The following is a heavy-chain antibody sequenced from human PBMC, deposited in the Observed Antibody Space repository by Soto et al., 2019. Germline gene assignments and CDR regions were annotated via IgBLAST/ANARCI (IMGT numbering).Heavy chain of an antibody. CDR2: IDPSDSYT. CDR3: ARHVAARDYDILTGYYTG. J-gene: IGHJ4*02. CDR1: GYSVTSDW. D-gene: IGHD3-9*01. V-gene: IGHV5-10-1*01. Sequence: GGSLKISCEWSGYSVTSDWISWVRQMPGKGLEWMGRIDPSDSYTNYSPSFQGHVTISADKSISTAYLQWSSLKASDTAMYYCARHVAARDYDILTGYYTGWGQGTLVTVSS.